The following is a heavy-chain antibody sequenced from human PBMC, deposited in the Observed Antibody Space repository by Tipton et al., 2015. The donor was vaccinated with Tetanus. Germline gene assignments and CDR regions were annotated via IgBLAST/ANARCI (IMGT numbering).Heavy chain of an antibody. CDR3: ARHAIAIFGDY. Sequence: TLSLTCTVSGGSISSSSYYWGWIRQPPGKGLEWIGSIYYSGSTYYNPSLKRRVTISVDTSKDQFSLKLSSVTAADTAVYYCARHAIAIFGDYWGQGTLVTVSS. D-gene: IGHD3-3*01. J-gene: IGHJ4*02. CDR2: IYYSGST. CDR1: GGSISSSSYY. V-gene: IGHV4-39*01.